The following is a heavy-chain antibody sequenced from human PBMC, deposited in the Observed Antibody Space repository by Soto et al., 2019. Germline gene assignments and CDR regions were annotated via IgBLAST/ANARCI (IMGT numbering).Heavy chain of an antibody. CDR3: ARGVAGSGFDL. CDR1: GDSVSSNTAA. J-gene: IGHJ4*02. CDR2: TYYRSNWRH. D-gene: IGHD6-19*01. V-gene: IGHV6-1*01. Sequence: SQTLSLTCAISGDSVSSNTAAWNWIRSSPSRGLEWLGRTYYRSNWRHDYAVSVKSRITVNPDTSKNHFSLQLNSVTPDDTAVYYCARGVAGSGFDLWGQGTLVTAPQ.